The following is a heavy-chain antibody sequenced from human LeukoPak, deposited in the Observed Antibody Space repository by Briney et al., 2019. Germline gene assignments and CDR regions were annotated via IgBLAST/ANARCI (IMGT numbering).Heavy chain of an antibody. CDR3: ARHYYDSTGYYYFDY. CDR2: MFYSGST. CDR1: GDSITGSSYY. Sequence: PSETLSLTCTVSGDSITGSSYYWGRLRQPPGKGLEWIGSMFYSGSTYSNTSLKSRVTISVDTSKNQFSLKLSSVTAADTAVYYCARHYYDSTGYYYFDYWGQGTLVTVSS. J-gene: IGHJ4*02. D-gene: IGHD3-22*01. V-gene: IGHV4-39*01.